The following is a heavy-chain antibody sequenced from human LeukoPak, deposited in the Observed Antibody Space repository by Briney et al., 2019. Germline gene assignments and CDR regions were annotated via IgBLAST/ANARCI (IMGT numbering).Heavy chain of an antibody. V-gene: IGHV1-2*02. CDR3: ARAQPVSGRFDY. J-gene: IGHJ4*02. D-gene: IGHD3-16*01. Sequence: AAVKVSSMQSLYSLTVYFMCRGRATPREGRKWMGWINPIGGGSHYAQKLQGTVPTTRETSISTAYMEPSRVRACDTAVYYFARAQPVSGRFDYWGQGTLVTVSS. CDR2: INPIGGGS. CDR1: LYSLTVYF.